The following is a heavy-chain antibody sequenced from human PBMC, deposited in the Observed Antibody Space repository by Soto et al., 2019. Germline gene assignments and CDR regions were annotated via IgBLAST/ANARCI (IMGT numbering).Heavy chain of an antibody. J-gene: IGHJ4*02. Sequence: SVKVSCKASWYTFTSCGISLLRQAPGQGLEWMGWINTYSGNTNYAQKFQGRVTMTTDTSASTAYMELRSLRSDDTAVYYCARDLDGSGSYYTGYWGQGTLVTV. CDR3: ARDLDGSGSYYTGY. D-gene: IGHD3-10*01. CDR1: WYTFTSCG. CDR2: INTYSGNT. V-gene: IGHV1-18*01.